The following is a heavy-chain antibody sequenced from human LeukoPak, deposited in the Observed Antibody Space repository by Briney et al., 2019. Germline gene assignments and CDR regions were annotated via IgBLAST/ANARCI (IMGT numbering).Heavy chain of an antibody. D-gene: IGHD3-22*01. CDR2: ISYDGSNK. CDR3: AKDIRTYYYDSSCYGMDV. V-gene: IGHV3-30*18. Sequence: PGGSLRLSCAASGFTFSSYGMHWVRQAPGKGLEWVAVISYDGSNKYYADSVKGRFTISRDNSKNTLYLQMNSLRAEDTAVYYCAKDIRTYYYDSSCYGMDVWGQGTTVTVSS. CDR1: GFTFSSYG. J-gene: IGHJ6*02.